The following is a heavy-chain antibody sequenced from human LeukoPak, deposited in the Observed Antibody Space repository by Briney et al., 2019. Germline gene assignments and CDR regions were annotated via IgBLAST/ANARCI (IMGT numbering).Heavy chain of an antibody. CDR1: GFTFSNAW. CDR2: ISRSGDNA. D-gene: IGHD3-22*01. J-gene: IGHJ5*02. CDR3: AKYVTMIVVISRFDP. V-gene: IGHV3-23*01. Sequence: GGSLRLSCAASGFTFSNAWMSWVRQAPGKGLEWVSAISRSGDNAYYADSVKGRFTISRDNSKNTLYLQMNSLRVEDTAVYYCAKYVTMIVVISRFDPWGQGTLVTVSS.